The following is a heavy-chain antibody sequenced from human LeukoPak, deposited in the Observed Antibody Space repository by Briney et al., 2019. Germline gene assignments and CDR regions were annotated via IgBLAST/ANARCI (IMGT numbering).Heavy chain of an antibody. CDR1: RFTFSSYA. CDR3: YCSGSRCYSLRFDP. CDR2: ISNSGSYT. V-gene: IGHV3-23*01. J-gene: IGHJ5*02. D-gene: IGHD2-15*01. Sequence: GGSLRLSCAASRFTFSSYAMSWVRQAPGKGLEWVSTISNSGSYTSYADSVKGRFTISRDNSKNTLYLQMNSLRAEDTAVYYCYCSGSRCYSLRFDPWGQGTLVTVSS.